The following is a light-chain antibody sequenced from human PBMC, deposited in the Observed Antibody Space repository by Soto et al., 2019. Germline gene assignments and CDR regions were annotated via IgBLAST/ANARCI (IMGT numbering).Light chain of an antibody. Sequence: QSALTQPASVSGSPGQSITISCTGTSSDVGSYNLVSWYQQHPGKAPKLMIYEVSKRPSGVSNRFSGSKSGNTASLTISGLQAEDEGVYYCCTYAGSSTDVFGTGTKVTVL. CDR3: CTYAGSSTDV. V-gene: IGLV2-23*02. CDR2: EVS. J-gene: IGLJ1*01. CDR1: SSDVGSYNL.